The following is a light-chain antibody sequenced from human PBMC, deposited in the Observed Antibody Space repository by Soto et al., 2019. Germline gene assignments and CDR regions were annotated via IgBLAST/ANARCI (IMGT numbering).Light chain of an antibody. CDR2: GTS. CDR1: QNVGSRY. J-gene: IGKJ1*01. V-gene: IGKV3-20*01. CDR3: QQSYSTWT. Sequence: EIVLTQSPGTLSLSPGERATLSCRASQNVGSRYLAWYQQKPGQAPRLLIYGTSNRATGIPDRFSGSGSGTDFSLTISSLQPEDFATYYCQQSYSTWTFGQGTKVEIK.